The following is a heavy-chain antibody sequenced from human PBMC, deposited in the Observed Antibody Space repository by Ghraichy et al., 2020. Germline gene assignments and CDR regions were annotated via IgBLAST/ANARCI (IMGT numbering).Heavy chain of an antibody. J-gene: IGHJ6*02. V-gene: IGHV4-39*07. D-gene: IGHD3-3*01. CDR2: VYYTGST. Sequence: SETLSLTCTVFGGSISSTRYYWSWIRQPPGKGLEWIGSVYYTGSTHYNPSLKSRVTISADTSKKQFSLKLSSVTAADTAVYYCARDLSRYDFWSGYYRADYYYYGMDVWGQETTVTVSS. CDR1: GGSISSTRYY. CDR3: ARDLSRYDFWSGYYRADYYYYGMDV.